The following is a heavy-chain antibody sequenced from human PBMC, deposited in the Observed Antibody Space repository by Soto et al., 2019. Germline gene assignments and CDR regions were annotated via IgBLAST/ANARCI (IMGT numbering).Heavy chain of an antibody. D-gene: IGHD1-1*01. CDR1: GYTFTSYG. V-gene: IGHV1-18*01. Sequence: QAHLVQSGAEVKKPGASVKVSCKGSGYTFTSYGITWVRQAPGQGLEWRGWISAHNGNTDYAQKLQGRVTVTRDTSTSTAYMELRSLRSDDTAVYYCARGRYGDYWGQGALVTVSS. J-gene: IGHJ4*02. CDR2: ISAHNGNT. CDR3: ARGRYGDY.